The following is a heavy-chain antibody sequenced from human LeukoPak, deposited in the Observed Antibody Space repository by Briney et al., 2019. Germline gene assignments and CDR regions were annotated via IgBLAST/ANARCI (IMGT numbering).Heavy chain of an antibody. J-gene: IGHJ6*03. Sequence: GGSLRLSCAASGFTFSSYGMHWVRQAPGKGLEWVAFIRYDGSNKYYADSVKGRFTISRDNSKNTLYLQMNSLRAEDTAVYYGATGTKYYYYYMDVWGKGTTVTVSS. CDR1: GFTFSSYG. V-gene: IGHV3-30*02. CDR3: ATGTKYYYYYMDV. CDR2: IRYDGSNK. D-gene: IGHD1-7*01.